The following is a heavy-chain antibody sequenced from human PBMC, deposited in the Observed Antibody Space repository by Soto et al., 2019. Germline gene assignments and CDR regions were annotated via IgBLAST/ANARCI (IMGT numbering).Heavy chain of an antibody. CDR3: AKEIVDSGDPVAGAFNF. D-gene: IGHD1-26*01. Sequence: EMQLLESGGDLVLPGGSLRLSCAASGFTFSTYAMSWVRQAPGKGLEWVSGISGGGGSTHYADSVKGRFIVSRDNSKDILYLQLNTLRAEYTALYLCAKEIVDSGDPVAGAFNFWGQGTMVTVPS. V-gene: IGHV3-23*01. CDR1: GFTFSTYA. CDR2: ISGGGGST. J-gene: IGHJ3*01.